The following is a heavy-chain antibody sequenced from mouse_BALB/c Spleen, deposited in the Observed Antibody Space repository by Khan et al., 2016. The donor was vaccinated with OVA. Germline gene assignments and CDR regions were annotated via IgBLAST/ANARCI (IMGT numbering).Heavy chain of an antibody. CDR3: ARAARIKY. Sequence: EVELEESGPGLVKPSQSLSLTCTVTGYSITGGDGWNWIRQFPGNKLEWMGYISYSGSTNYNPSLKSRSSITRDTSKNQFFLQFNTATTEDTATYYCARAARIKYWGQGTTRTVSS. CDR1: GYSITGGDG. V-gene: IGHV3-2*02. D-gene: IGHD1-2*01. CDR2: ISYSGST. J-gene: IGHJ2*01.